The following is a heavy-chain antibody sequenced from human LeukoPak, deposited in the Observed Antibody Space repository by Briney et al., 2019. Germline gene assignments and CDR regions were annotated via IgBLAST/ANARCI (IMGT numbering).Heavy chain of an antibody. D-gene: IGHD2-2*01. CDR3: ATGNIVVVPAAIHDYYYGMDV. CDR1: GGTFSSYA. CDR2: IIPIFGTA. Sequence: SVKVSCKASGGTFSSYAISWVRQAPGQGLEWMGGIIPIFGTANYAQKFQGRVTITADESTSTAYMELSSLRSEDTAVYYCATGNIVVVPAAIHDYYYGMDVWAKGPRSPSP. V-gene: IGHV1-69*13. J-gene: IGHJ6*02.